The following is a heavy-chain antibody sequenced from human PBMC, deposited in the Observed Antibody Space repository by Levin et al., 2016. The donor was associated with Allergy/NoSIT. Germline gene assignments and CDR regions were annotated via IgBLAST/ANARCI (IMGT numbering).Heavy chain of an antibody. V-gene: IGHV1-8*02. CDR1: GYSFTSFA. Sequence: ASVKVSCKASGYSFTSFAMHWVRQAPGQRLEWMGWMNPNSGYTGYAQKFQGRVTMTRNTSISTAYMELSSLRSEDTAVYYCARGQAVTTGTDWFDPWGQGTLVTVSS. J-gene: IGHJ5*02. CDR2: MNPNSGYT. CDR3: ARGQAVTTGTDWFDP. D-gene: IGHD4-17*01.